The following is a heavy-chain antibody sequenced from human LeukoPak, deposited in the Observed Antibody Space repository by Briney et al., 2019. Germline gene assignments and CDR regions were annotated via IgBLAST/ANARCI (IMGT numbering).Heavy chain of an antibody. V-gene: IGHV3-30*04. CDR3: AKDLGYCSGNRCLATDY. D-gene: IGHD2-15*01. Sequence: GSLRLSCAASGFTFSSYAMHWVRQAPGKGLEWVTVISYDGSNKYYADSVKGRFTISRDNSKNTLYLQINSLRAEDTAVYYCAKDLGYCSGNRCLATDYWGQGTLVTVSS. CDR2: ISYDGSNK. J-gene: IGHJ4*02. CDR1: GFTFSSYA.